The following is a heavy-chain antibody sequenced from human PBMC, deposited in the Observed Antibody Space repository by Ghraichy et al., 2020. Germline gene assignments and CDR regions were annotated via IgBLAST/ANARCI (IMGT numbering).Heavy chain of an antibody. V-gene: IGHV4-39*01. J-gene: IGHJ4*02. CDR1: GGSISSSTYY. D-gene: IGHD2-2*01. CDR3: ARMVEYQLLFQAFDY. Sequence: SETLSLTCTVSGGSISSSTYYWGWIRQPPGKGLEWIGNIYYSGSTYYNPSLKSRVTISVDTSKNQFSLKLSSVTAADTAVYYCARMVEYQLLFQAFDYWGQGTLVTVSS. CDR2: IYYSGST.